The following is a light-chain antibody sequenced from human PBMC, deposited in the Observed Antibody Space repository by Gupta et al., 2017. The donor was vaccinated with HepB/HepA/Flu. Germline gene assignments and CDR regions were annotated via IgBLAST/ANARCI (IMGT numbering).Light chain of an antibody. CDR1: QSISSW. CDR3: QQYNSYPWT. CDR2: KAS. J-gene: IGKJ1*01. V-gene: IGKV1-5*03. Sequence: DIPVTQSLSTLPASVGDRVTIPCRASQSISSWLAWYQQKPGKAPKLLIYKASSLESGVPSRFSGSCSGTEFTLTISSLQPDDFATYCCQQYNSYPWTFGQGTKVEIK.